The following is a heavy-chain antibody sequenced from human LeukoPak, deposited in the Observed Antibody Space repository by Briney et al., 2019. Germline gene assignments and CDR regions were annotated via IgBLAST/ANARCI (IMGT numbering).Heavy chain of an antibody. D-gene: IGHD4-17*01. V-gene: IGHV3-53*01. CDR3: ARVKDYGDYGFDY. Sequence: PGGPLRLSCVASGFTVSSNYMSWVRQAPGKGLEWVSVIYSGGSTYYADSVKGRFTISRDNSKNTLYLQMNSLRAEDTAVYYCARVKDYGDYGFDYWGQGTLVTVSS. J-gene: IGHJ4*02. CDR1: GFTVSSNY. CDR2: IYSGGST.